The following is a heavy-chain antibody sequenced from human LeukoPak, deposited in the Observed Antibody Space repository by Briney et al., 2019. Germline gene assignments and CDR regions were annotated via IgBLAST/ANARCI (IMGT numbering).Heavy chain of an antibody. CDR3: ARQMQSHGNFDS. J-gene: IGHJ4*02. Sequence: GGSLRLSCAASGFSVSSYAMHWVRQPIGKGLEWVSALGIAGDTFYPGSVKGRFTISRENARNSLYLQMNSLRAEDTAMYYCARQMQSHGNFDSWGQGTLVTVSS. D-gene: IGHD1-26*01. V-gene: IGHV3-13*01. CDR1: GFSVSSYA. CDR2: LGIAGDT.